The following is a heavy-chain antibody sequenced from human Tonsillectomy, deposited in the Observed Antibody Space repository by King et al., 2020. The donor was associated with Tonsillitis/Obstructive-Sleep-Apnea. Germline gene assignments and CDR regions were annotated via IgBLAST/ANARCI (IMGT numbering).Heavy chain of an antibody. D-gene: IGHD3-3*01. V-gene: IGHV3-9*01. J-gene: IGHJ4*02. CDR3: AKDLYAVITNYFDY. CDR2: ISWNSGNI. Sequence: EQLVQSGGGLVQPGRSLRLSCAASGFTFDDYAMHWVRQAPGKGLEWDSGISWNSGNIGSADSVQGRFIISRDNAKNSLYLQMNSLTTEDTALYYCAKDLYAVITNYFDYWGQGTLVTVSS. CDR1: GFTFDDYA.